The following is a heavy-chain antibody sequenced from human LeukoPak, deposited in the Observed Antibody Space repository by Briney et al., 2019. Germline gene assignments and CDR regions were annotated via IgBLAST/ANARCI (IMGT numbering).Heavy chain of an antibody. V-gene: IGHV4-59*08. Sequence: SETLSLTCTVSGGSISSYYWSWIRQPPGKGLEWIGYIYYSGSTNYNPPLKSRVTISVDTSKNQFSLKLSSVTAADTAVYYCARTQYGGYVNYWGQGTLVTVSS. D-gene: IGHD4/OR15-4a*01. CDR2: IYYSGST. J-gene: IGHJ4*02. CDR3: ARTQYGGYVNY. CDR1: GGSISSYY.